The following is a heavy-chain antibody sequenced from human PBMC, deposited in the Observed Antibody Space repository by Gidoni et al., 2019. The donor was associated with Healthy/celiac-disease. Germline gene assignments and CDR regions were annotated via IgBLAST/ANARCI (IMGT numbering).Heavy chain of an antibody. V-gene: IGHV3-9*01. CDR3: AKDIGYDSYYGMDV. J-gene: IGHJ6*02. CDR1: GFPFADYA. Sequence: EVQLVESGGGLVQPGRSLRLTCAASGFPFADYAMPWARQAPGKGLGWVSGISWNSGSIGYADSVKGRFTISRDNAKNSLYLQMNSLRAEDTALYYCAKDIGYDSYYGMDVWGQGTTVTVSS. CDR2: ISWNSGSI. D-gene: IGHD5-12*01.